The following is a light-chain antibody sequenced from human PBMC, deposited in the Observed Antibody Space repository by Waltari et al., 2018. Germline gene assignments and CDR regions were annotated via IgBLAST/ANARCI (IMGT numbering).Light chain of an antibody. V-gene: IGKV3-20*01. J-gene: IGKJ1*01. CDR1: QGVSSSY. CDR3: QQYGSSPET. CDR2: GGS. Sequence: EIVLTQSPGTLSSSPGERATLSCRASQGVSSSYLAWYQQKPGQGLMGLIYGGSSRATGIPDRFRGSGSGTDFNLTISRLEPEDFAVYYCQQYGSSPETVGQGTKVEIK.